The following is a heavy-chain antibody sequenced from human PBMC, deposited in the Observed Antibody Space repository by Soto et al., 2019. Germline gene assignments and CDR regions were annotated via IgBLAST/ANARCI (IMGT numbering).Heavy chain of an antibody. J-gene: IGHJ4*02. V-gene: IGHV1-69*13. CDR1: GGTFSSYA. CDR3: ARDSTSIAAAGDNFDY. CDR2: IIPIFGTA. D-gene: IGHD6-13*01. Sequence: ASVKVSCKASGGTFSSYAISWVRQAPGQGLEWMGGIIPIFGTANYAQKFQGRVTITADESTSTAYMELSSLRSEDTAVYYCARDSTSIAAAGDNFDYWGQGTLVTVSS.